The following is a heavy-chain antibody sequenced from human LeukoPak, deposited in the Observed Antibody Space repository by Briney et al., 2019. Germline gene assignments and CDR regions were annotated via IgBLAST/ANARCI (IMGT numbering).Heavy chain of an antibody. Sequence: ASAKVSCKASGYTFTGYYMHWVRQAPGQGLEWMGWINTNTRNPTYAQGFTGRVVFSLDTSVSTAYLQISSLKAEDTAVYYCARGGFDSRWACDIWGQGTMVTVSS. V-gene: IGHV7-4-1*02. D-gene: IGHD3-9*01. CDR1: GYTFTGYY. J-gene: IGHJ3*02. CDR3: ARGGFDSRWACDI. CDR2: INTNTRNP.